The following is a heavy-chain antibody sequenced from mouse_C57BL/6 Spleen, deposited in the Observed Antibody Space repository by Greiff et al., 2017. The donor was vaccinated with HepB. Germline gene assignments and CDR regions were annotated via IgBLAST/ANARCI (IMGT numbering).Heavy chain of an antibody. Sequence: VQLQQPGAELVKPGASVKLSCKASGYTFTSYWMQWVKQRPGQGLEWIGEIDPSDSYTNYNQKFKGKATLTVDTSSSTAYMQLSSLTSEDSAVYYCARHGYFDYWGQGTTLTVSS. CDR1: GYTFTSYW. CDR3: ARHGYFDY. J-gene: IGHJ2*01. V-gene: IGHV1-50*01. D-gene: IGHD1-1*02. CDR2: IDPSDSYT.